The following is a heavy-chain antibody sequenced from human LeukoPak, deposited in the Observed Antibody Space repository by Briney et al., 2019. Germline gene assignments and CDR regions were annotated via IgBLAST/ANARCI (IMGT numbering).Heavy chain of an antibody. J-gene: IGHJ4*02. Sequence: GGSLRLSCAASGFTFSSYGMHWVRQAPGKGLEWVAVISYDESNKYYADSVKGRFTISRDNSKNTLYLQMNSLGAEDTAVYYCAKDNNDYGDENTNPDVDWGQGTLVTVSS. CDR2: ISYDESNK. CDR3: AKDNNDYGDENTNPDVD. D-gene: IGHD4-17*01. V-gene: IGHV3-30*18. CDR1: GFTFSSYG.